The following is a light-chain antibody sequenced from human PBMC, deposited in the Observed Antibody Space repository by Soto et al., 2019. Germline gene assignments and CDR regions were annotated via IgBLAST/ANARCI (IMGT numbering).Light chain of an antibody. V-gene: IGKV3-15*01. Sequence: ELVMTQSPATLSVSPGERATLSCRASQSVSSNLAWYQQKPGQAPRLLIYGASTRATDIPARFSGSGSGTDFTLTITSLQSEDFAVYYCQQYNNWPFTFGPGTKVDIK. CDR3: QQYNNWPFT. J-gene: IGKJ3*01. CDR1: QSVSSN. CDR2: GAS.